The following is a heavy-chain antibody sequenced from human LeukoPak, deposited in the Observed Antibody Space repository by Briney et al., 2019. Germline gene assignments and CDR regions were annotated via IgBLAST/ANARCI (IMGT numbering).Heavy chain of an antibody. Sequence: PGGSLRLSCAASGFTFSSYAMNWVRQAPGKGLEWVSSISGSGGGTFCADSVKGRFTIPRDNSKNTLYLQMNSLRAEDTAIYYCATYRQVLLPFESWGQGTLVTVSS. D-gene: IGHD5-18*01. CDR2: ISGSGGGT. J-gene: IGHJ4*02. V-gene: IGHV3-23*01. CDR1: GFTFSSYA. CDR3: ATYRQVLLPFES.